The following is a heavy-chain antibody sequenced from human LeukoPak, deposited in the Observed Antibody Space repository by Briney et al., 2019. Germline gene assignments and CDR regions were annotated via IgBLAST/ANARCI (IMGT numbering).Heavy chain of an antibody. D-gene: IGHD5-12*01. CDR3: ARTSGYDRYYFDY. J-gene: IGHJ4*02. V-gene: IGHV1-3*01. CDR2: INAGNGNT. CDR1: GYTFTSYA. Sequence: ASVKVSCKASGYTFTSYAMHWVRQAPGQRLEWMGWINAGNGNTKYSQKLQGRVTMTTDTSTSTAYMELRSLRSDDTAVYYCARTSGYDRYYFDYWGQGTLVTVSS.